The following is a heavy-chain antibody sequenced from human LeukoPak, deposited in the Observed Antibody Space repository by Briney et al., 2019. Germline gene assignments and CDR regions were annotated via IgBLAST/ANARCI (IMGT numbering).Heavy chain of an antibody. CDR2: ISGSGGST. CDR3: ASPWGSDAFDI. Sequence: GGALRLSWAASGFTFSSDAMSWVRQAPGKGLEWVSAISGSGGSTYYADSVKGRFTISRDNSKNTLYLQMNSLRAEDTAVYYCASPWGSDAFDIWGQGPMVPVPS. V-gene: IGHV3-23*01. CDR1: GFTFSSDA. D-gene: IGHD7-27*01. J-gene: IGHJ3*02.